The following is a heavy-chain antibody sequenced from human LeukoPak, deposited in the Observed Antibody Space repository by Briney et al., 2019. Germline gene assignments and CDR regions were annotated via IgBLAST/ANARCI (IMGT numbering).Heavy chain of an antibody. CDR3: AKQRSSGWDFDY. J-gene: IGHJ4*02. Sequence: ASETLSLTCTVSGDSISSYYWSWIRQPPGKGLEWIGYIYYTGSTNYNPSLKSRVTISVDTSKNQFSLKLSSVTAADTAVYYCAKQRSSGWDFDYWGQGTLITVS. CDR2: IYYTGST. V-gene: IGHV4-59*08. CDR1: GDSISSYY. D-gene: IGHD6-19*01.